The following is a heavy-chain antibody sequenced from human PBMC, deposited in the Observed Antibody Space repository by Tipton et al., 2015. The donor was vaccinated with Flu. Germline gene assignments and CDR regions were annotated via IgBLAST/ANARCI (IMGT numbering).Heavy chain of an antibody. CDR3: ARVSGYYDSSGTRNDAFDI. Sequence: TLSLTCTVSGGSISSYDWSWIRQPPGKGLVWIGYIYYSGSTNYNPSLKSRVTISVDTSKNQFSLKLSSVTAADTAVYYCARVSGYYDSSGTRNDAFDIWGQGTMVTVSS. D-gene: IGHD3-22*01. J-gene: IGHJ3*02. CDR1: GGSISSYD. V-gene: IGHV4-59*07. CDR2: IYYSGST.